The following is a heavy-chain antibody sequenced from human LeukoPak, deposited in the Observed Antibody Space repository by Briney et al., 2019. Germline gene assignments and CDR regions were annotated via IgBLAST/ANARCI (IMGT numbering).Heavy chain of an antibody. J-gene: IGHJ4*02. CDR3: ATDLMKTGDSSGYYKDY. CDR1: GYTLTEIS. V-gene: IGHV1-24*01. D-gene: IGHD3-22*01. CDR2: FDPEDGET. Sequence: ASVRVSCKVSGYTLTEISMYWVRQAPGKWLEWMGSFDPEDGETIYAQKFQGRVTMTEVTSTDTAYMELSSLRSEDTAVYYCATDLMKTGDSSGYYKDYWGQGTLVTVSS.